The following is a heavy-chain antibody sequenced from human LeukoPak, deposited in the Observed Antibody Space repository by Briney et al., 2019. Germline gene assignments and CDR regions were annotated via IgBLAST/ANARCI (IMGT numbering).Heavy chain of an antibody. D-gene: IGHD4/OR15-4a*01. CDR1: GGSISSYY. Sequence: PSETLSLTCTVSGGSISSYYWSWIRQPPGKGLEWIGYIYYSGSTYYNPSLKSRVTISVDTSKNQFSLKLSSVTAADTAVYYCARHANYPNAFDIWGQGTMVTVSS. V-gene: IGHV4-59*08. J-gene: IGHJ3*02. CDR3: ARHANYPNAFDI. CDR2: IYYSGST.